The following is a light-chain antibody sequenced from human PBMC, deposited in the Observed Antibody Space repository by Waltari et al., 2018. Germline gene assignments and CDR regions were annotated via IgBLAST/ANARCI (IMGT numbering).Light chain of an antibody. CDR1: QGINNY. CDR2: AAS. CDR3: QKSNSAPFT. Sequence: DIQMTQSPSSLSASVGDRVTITCRASQGINNYLAWYQQEPGKAPKLLIYAASTSQSGVPSRFSGSGSGTHFTLTISSLQPEDVATYYCQKSNSAPFTFGPGTKVDL. V-gene: IGKV1-27*01. J-gene: IGKJ3*01.